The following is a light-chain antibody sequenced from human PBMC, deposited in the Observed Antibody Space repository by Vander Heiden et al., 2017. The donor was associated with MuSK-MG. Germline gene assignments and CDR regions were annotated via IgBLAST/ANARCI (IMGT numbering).Light chain of an antibody. CDR1: QSVSSSY. CDR3: QQNGSSPPLT. Sequence: EIVLTQSPGTLSLSPGERATLSCRARQSVSSSYLAWYQQKPGQAPRLLIYGASSRATGIPDRFSGSGCGTDFTLTISRREPEDFAVYYCQQNGSSPPLTFGGGTKVEIK. CDR2: GAS. J-gene: IGKJ4*01. V-gene: IGKV3-20*01.